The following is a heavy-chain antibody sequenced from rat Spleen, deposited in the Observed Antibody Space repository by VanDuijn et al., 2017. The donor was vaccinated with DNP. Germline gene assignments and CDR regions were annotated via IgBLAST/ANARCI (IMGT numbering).Heavy chain of an antibody. J-gene: IGHJ4*01. Sequence: QVQLKESGPGLVQPSQTLSLTCTVSGFSLTSYTVSWVRQPPGKGLEWIAAISSGGSTYYNSALKSRLSISRDTSKSQVFLKMNSLQTEDTAMYFCARDGSYYYVSAMDAWGQGTSVTVSS. V-gene: IGHV2-6*01. CDR2: ISSGGST. D-gene: IGHD1-12*02. CDR3: ARDGSYYYVSAMDA. CDR1: GFSLTSYT.